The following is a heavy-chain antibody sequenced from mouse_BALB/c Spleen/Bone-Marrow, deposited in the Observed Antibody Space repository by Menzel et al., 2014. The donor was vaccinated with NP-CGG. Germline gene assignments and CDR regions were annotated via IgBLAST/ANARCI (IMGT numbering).Heavy chain of an antibody. J-gene: IGHJ4*01. V-gene: IGHV7-3*02. Sequence: EVKLVESGGGLVQPGGSLRLSCATSGFTFTDYYMSWVRQPPGKALEWLGFIRNKANGYTTEYSASVKGRFTISRDNSQSILYLQMNTLRVEDSATYYCARNYDGAMDYWGQGTSVTVSS. D-gene: IGHD2-12*01. CDR1: GFTFTDYY. CDR3: ARNYDGAMDY. CDR2: IRNKANGYTT.